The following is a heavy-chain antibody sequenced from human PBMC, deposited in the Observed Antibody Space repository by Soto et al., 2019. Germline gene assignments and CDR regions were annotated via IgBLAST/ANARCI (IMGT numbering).Heavy chain of an antibody. J-gene: IGHJ4*02. Sequence: QVQLMQSGAEVKKPGASVKVSCKASGYTFTSYAISWVRQAPGQGLEWMRWISAHNGNTKYAQKLQGRVTMTTDTSTSTAYMDLRSLRSDDTAVYYCARDVNSGTFDYWGQGTLVTVSS. D-gene: IGHD3-10*01. CDR1: GYTFTSYA. CDR3: ARDVNSGTFDY. V-gene: IGHV1-18*01. CDR2: ISAHNGNT.